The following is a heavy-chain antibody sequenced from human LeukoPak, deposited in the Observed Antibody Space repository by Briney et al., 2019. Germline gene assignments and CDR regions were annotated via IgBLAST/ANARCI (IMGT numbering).Heavy chain of an antibody. CDR1: GGSISSYY. CDR3: ARDQRTYYFDY. CDR2: IYHSGST. J-gene: IGHJ4*02. Sequence: AETLSLTCTVSGGSISSYYWSWIRQPPGKGLEWIGSIYHSGSTYYHPSLKGRVTLSVDTSKNQFSLKLSSVTAADTAVYYCARDQRTYYFDYWGQGTLVTVSS. V-gene: IGHV4-38-2*02.